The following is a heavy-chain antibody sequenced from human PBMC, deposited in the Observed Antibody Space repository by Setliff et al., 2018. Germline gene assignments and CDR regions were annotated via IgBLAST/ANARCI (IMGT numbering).Heavy chain of an antibody. Sequence: PSETLSLTCTVSGGSISRSSYYWGWIRQPPGKGLEWIGSIYYSGSTNYNPSLKSRVTISMDTSKNQFSLKVPSVTAADTAVYYCARSFSRSGKFLLDYWGQGALVTVSS. CDR1: GGSISRSSYY. D-gene: IGHD1-26*01. V-gene: IGHV4-39*07. J-gene: IGHJ4*02. CDR2: IYYSGST. CDR3: ARSFSRSGKFLLDY.